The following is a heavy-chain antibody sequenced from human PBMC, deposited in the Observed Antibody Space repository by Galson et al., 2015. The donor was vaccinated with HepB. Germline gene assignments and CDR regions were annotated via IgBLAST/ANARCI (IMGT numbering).Heavy chain of an antibody. CDR3: ATSVRDWGSTFWYLSV. J-gene: IGHJ2*01. Sequence: SLRLSCAASGLFFRTYAMSWVRQAPGKGLEWVSGISDSGTSTFYADSLRGRFTISRDNSKNTLFLQMNSLRVEDTAIYYCATSVRDWGSTFWYLSVWGRGTLVTVSS. V-gene: IGHV3-23*01. D-gene: IGHD7-27*01. CDR1: GLFFRTYA. CDR2: ISDSGTST.